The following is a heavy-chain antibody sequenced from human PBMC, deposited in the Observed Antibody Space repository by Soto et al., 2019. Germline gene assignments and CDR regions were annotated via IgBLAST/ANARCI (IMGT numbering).Heavy chain of an antibody. CDR1: GYTFTSYG. Sequence: QVQLVQSGAEVKKPGASVKVSCKASGYTFTSYGISWVRQAPGQGLEWMGWISAYNGNTNFAQKLQGRVTMTTDTSTSTAYMELRSLRSDDTAVYYCARDSYCTNGVCSSGYGMDVWGQGTTVTVSS. V-gene: IGHV1-18*01. CDR2: ISAYNGNT. CDR3: ARDSYCTNGVCSSGYGMDV. J-gene: IGHJ6*02. D-gene: IGHD2-8*01.